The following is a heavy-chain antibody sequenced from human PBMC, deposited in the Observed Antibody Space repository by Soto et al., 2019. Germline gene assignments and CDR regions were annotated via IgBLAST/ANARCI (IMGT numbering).Heavy chain of an antibody. CDR1: GYTFTSYA. V-gene: IGHV1-3*01. D-gene: IGHD2-21*02. CDR3: ARSIVVVTAADY. CDR2: INAGNGNT. J-gene: IGHJ4*02. Sequence: ASVKVSCKASGYTFTSYAMHWVRQAPGQRLEWMGWINAGNGNTKYSQKFQGRVTITRDTSASTAYMELSSLRSEDTAVYYCARSIVVVTAADYWGQGTLVSVSS.